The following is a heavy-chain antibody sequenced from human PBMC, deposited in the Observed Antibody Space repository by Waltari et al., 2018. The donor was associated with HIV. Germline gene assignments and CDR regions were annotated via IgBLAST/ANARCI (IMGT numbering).Heavy chain of an antibody. CDR2: IYYRGST. CDR3: ARSGSYRGYFDY. V-gene: IGHV4-59*01. CDR1: GGSISSYY. Sequence: QVQLQESGPGLVKPSETLSLTCTVSGGSISSYYWSWIRQPPGKGLEWIGYIYYRGSTNYNPSLKSRVTIAVDTSKNQFSLKLSSVTAADTAVYYCARSGSYRGYFDYWGQGTLVTVSS. J-gene: IGHJ4*02. D-gene: IGHD1-26*01.